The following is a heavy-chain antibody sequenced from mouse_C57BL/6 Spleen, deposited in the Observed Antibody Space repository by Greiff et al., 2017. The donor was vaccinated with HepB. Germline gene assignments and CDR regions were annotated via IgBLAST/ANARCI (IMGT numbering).Heavy chain of an antibody. V-gene: IGHV1-64*01. CDR3: ARIVGSSYENYFDY. CDR2: IHPNSGST. Sequence: VQLQQPGAELVKPGASVKLSCKASGYTFTSYWMHWVKQRPGQGLEWIGMIHPNSGSTNYNEKFKSKATLTVDKSSSTAYMQLSSLTSEDSAVYYCARIVGSSYENYFDYWGQGTTLTVSS. CDR1: GYTFTSYW. J-gene: IGHJ2*01. D-gene: IGHD1-1*01.